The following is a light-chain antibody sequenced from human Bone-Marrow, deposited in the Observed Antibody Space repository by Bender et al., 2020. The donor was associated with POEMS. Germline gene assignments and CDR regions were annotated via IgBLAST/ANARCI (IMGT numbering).Light chain of an antibody. Sequence: QSALTQPASVSGSPGQSLTISCTGGSSDVETYNLVSWYQHHPGKAPKLIIYEGTKRPSGISDRFSGSKSGTSASLAITGLQAEDEGDYYCQSYDNSLGGWVFGGGTKLTVL. CDR1: SSDVETYNL. V-gene: IGLV2-14*02. CDR2: EGT. J-gene: IGLJ3*02. CDR3: QSYDNSLGGWV.